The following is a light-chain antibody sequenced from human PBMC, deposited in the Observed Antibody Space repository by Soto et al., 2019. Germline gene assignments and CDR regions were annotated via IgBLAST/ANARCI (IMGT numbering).Light chain of an antibody. Sequence: VIWMTQSPSLLSASTGDRVTISCRMSQGISSYLAWYQQKPGKAPKFLIYAASSLQSGVPSRFSGSGSGTAFTLTIPSLQPEDSATYYCLQDYNYPWTFGQGTKVDIK. CDR1: QGISSY. CDR3: LQDYNYPWT. CDR2: AAS. J-gene: IGKJ1*01. V-gene: IGKV1D-8*03.